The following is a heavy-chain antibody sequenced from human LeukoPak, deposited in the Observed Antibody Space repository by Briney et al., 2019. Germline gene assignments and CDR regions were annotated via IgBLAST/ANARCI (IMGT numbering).Heavy chain of an antibody. Sequence: GGSLRLSCAASGFSFSNYAMSWVRQAPGKGLEWVSGISGSGGSTYYADSVKGRFTISIDNSKNTPYLQMNSLRAEDTAVYYCAKDKAMGYYGSGSFCFDYWGQGTLVTVSS. D-gene: IGHD3-10*01. CDR2: ISGSGGST. J-gene: IGHJ4*02. V-gene: IGHV3-23*01. CDR3: AKDKAMGYYGSGSFCFDY. CDR1: GFSFSNYA.